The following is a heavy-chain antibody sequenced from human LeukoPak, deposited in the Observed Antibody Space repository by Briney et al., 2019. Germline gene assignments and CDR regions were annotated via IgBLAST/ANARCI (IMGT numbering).Heavy chain of an antibody. J-gene: IGHJ4*02. D-gene: IGHD3-22*01. V-gene: IGHV1-18*01. Sequence: ASVKVSCKASGYTFTSYGISWVRQAPGQGLEWMGWSSTYNGNTNYAQKLQDRVTMTTDTSTNTAYMELRSLRSDDTAVYYCARDPNSWIWSLDSSGYHYWGQGTLVTVS. CDR1: GYTFTSYG. CDR2: SSTYNGNT. CDR3: ARDPNSWIWSLDSSGYHY.